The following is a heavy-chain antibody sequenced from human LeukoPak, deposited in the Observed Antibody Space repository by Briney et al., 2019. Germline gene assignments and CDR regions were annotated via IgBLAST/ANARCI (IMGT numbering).Heavy chain of an antibody. J-gene: IGHJ3*02. V-gene: IGHV4-4*02. CDR1: GGSISSSNW. D-gene: IGHD2-21*02. Sequence: SETLSLTCAVSGGSISSSNWWSWVRQPPGKGLEWIGEIYHSGSTNYNPSLKSRVTISVDKSKNQFSLKLSSVTAADTAVYYCARVLCDSFGGGDCYFAFDIWGQGTMVTVSS. CDR3: ARVLCDSFGGGDCYFAFDI. CDR2: IYHSGST.